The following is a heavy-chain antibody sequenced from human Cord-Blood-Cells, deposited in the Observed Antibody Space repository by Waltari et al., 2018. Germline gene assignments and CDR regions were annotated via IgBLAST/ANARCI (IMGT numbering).Heavy chain of an antibody. V-gene: IGHV4-4*02. Sequence: QVQLQESGPGLVKPSGPLSLTCAVSCGSISSTNWWRWVRQPPGKGLEWIGEIYHSGSTNYNPSLKSRVTISVDKSKNQFSLKLSSVTAADTAVYYCARFIAAAGEAFDIWGQGTMVTVSS. CDR1: CGSISSTNW. J-gene: IGHJ3*02. D-gene: IGHD6-13*01. CDR2: IYHSGST. CDR3: ARFIAAAGEAFDI.